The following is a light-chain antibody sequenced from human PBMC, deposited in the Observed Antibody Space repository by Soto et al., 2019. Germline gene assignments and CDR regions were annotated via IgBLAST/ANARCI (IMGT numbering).Light chain of an antibody. CDR2: DAS. J-gene: IGKJ1*01. Sequence: EIVLTQSPATLSLSPGERATLSCRASQSVSSQLAWYQHKPGQAPRLLIYDASSRATGIPDRFSGSGSGTHLALTSSSLEPEDFAVYYCAQRVWPWTVGQGTKVDI. CDR1: QSVSSQ. CDR3: AQRVWPWT. V-gene: IGKV3-11*01.